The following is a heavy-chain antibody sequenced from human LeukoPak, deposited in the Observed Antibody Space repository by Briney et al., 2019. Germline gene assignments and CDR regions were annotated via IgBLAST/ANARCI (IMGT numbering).Heavy chain of an antibody. J-gene: IGHJ5*02. CDR1: GYTFTSYG. CDR2: ISAYNGNT. Sequence: GASVKVSCKASGYTFTSYGISWVRQAPGQGLEWMGWISAYNGNTNYAQKLQGRVTMTTDTSTSTAYMELRSLRSDDTAVYYCARDRGRVTIFGVVTNNRFDPWGQGTLVTVSS. V-gene: IGHV1-18*01. D-gene: IGHD3-3*01. CDR3: ARDRGRVTIFGVVTNNRFDP.